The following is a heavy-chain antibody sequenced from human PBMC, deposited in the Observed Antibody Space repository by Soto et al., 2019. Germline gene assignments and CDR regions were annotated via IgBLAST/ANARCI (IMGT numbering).Heavy chain of an antibody. CDR2: ISYDGSNK. Sequence: GGSLRLSCAASGFTFSSYGMHWVRQAPGKGLEWVAVISYDGSNKYYADSVKGRFTISRDNSKNTLYLQMNSLRAEDTAVYYCARPVLPYYGMGVWGQGTTVTVSS. V-gene: IGHV3-30*03. CDR1: GFTFSSYG. CDR3: ARPVLPYYGMGV. J-gene: IGHJ6*02.